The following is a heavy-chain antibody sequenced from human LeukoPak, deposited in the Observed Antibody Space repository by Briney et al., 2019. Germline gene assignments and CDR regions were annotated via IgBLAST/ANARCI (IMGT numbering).Heavy chain of an antibody. D-gene: IGHD4-17*01. CDR1: GFTFSNYA. Sequence: GGSLRLSCAASGFTFSNYAMHWVRQAPGKGLDWVAVISYDGSNKYYADSVKGRFTISRDNAKNSLYLQMNSLRAEDTAVYYCARNTDGFNYYYYMDVWGKGTTVTISS. J-gene: IGHJ6*03. CDR3: ARNTDGFNYYYYMDV. CDR2: ISYDGSNK. V-gene: IGHV3-30*04.